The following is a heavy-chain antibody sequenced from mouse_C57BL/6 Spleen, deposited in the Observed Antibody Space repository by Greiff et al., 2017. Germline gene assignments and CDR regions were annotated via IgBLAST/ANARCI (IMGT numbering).Heavy chain of an antibody. V-gene: IGHV3-6*01. Sequence: DVQLQESGPGLVKPSQSLSLTCSVTGYSITSGYYWNWIRQFPGNKLEWMGYISYDGSNNYNPSLKNRISITRDTSKNQFFLKLNSVTTEDTATYYCARGIYSDVWGTGTTVTVSS. CDR2: ISYDGSN. J-gene: IGHJ1*03. CDR3: ARGIYSDV. CDR1: GYSITSGYY.